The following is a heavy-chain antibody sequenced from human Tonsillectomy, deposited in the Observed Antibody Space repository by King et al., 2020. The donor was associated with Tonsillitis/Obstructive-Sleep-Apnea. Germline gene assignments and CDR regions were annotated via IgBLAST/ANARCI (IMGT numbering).Heavy chain of an antibody. J-gene: IGHJ4*02. CDR3: ASAFAPVVPTANDY. CDR1: GFTFSSFW. CDR2: IKQDGSEK. Sequence: VQLVESGGGLVQPGGSLRLSCEAFGFTFSSFWMSWVHQAPGKGLEWVANIKQDGSEKYYVDSVKGRFTISRDNAKNSLYLQMNRLRAEDTAVYYCASAFAPVVPTANDYWGQGTLVTVSS. D-gene: IGHD2-2*01. V-gene: IGHV3-7*02.